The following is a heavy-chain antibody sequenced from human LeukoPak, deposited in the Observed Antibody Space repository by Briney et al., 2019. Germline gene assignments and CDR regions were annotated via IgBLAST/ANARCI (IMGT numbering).Heavy chain of an antibody. Sequence: SETLSLTCAVYGGSFSGYYWSWIRQPPGKGLEGSGEINHSGSTNYNPSLKSRVTISVDTSKNQFSLKLSSVTAADTAVYYCATSGVEMATIVFFAYWGQGTLVTVSS. CDR2: INHSGST. J-gene: IGHJ4*02. D-gene: IGHD5-24*01. V-gene: IGHV4-34*01. CDR1: GGSFSGYY. CDR3: ATSGVEMATIVFFAY.